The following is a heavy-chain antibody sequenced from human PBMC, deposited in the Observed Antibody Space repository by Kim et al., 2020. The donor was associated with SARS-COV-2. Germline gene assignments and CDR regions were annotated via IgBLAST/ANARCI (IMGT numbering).Heavy chain of an antibody. V-gene: IGHV3-33*01. Sequence: GGSLRLSCVASGFNFNNYVMHWVRQAPGKGLEWVANIYFDGTNKNYADSVRGRFTISRDNSKNTLFLQMNSLSVEDTAVYYCARASEVLSMTTCFDSWGQGAQVAVSS. CDR3: ARASEVLSMTTCFDS. J-gene: IGHJ4*02. CDR2: IYFDGTNK. CDR1: GFNFNNYV. D-gene: IGHD1-1*01.